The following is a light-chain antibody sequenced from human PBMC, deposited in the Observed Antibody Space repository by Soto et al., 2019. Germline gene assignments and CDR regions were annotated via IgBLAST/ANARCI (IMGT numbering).Light chain of an antibody. V-gene: IGLV2-14*01. Sequence: QSVLTQPASVSGSPGQSITISCTGTSSDVGGYNYVSWYQQHPGKAPKLMIYEVNNRPSGVSNRFSGSKSGNTASLTISGLQAEDEAYYYCSSRTTSGTLIFGGGTKVTVL. CDR1: SSDVGGYNY. CDR3: SSRTTSGTLI. CDR2: EVN. J-gene: IGLJ2*01.